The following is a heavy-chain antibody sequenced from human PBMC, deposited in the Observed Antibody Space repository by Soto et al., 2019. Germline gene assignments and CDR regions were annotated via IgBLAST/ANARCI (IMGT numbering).Heavy chain of an antibody. CDR3: ARVYYDYWSGTRPPDRYMDV. D-gene: IGHD3-3*01. J-gene: IGHJ6*03. CDR2: IYDSGST. Sequence: ETLSLTCTVSGGSIISCGYYWSWIRQHPGKGLEGIGYIYDSGSTNYKPSRKSRVTIAVDTSKNQFSLKLSSVTAADTSVYYCARVYYDYWSGTRPPDRYMDVWGKGTTLTVSS. V-gene: IGHV4-61*08. CDR1: GGSIISCGYY.